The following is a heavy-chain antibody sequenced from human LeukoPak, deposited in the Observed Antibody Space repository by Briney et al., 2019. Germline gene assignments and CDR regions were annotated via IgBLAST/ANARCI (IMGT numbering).Heavy chain of an antibody. CDR2: ISNSGYTK. V-gene: IGHV3-11*01. J-gene: IGHJ4*02. Sequence: GGSLRLSCAASGFTFSDSYMTWIRQAPGKGLEWVSYISNSGYTKYYADSVKGRFTISSDNTKNSVHLQMNSLRAEDTALYYCARTGYFGANGFDYWGQGTLVTVSS. CDR1: GFTFSDSY. D-gene: IGHD4/OR15-4a*01. CDR3: ARTGYFGANGFDY.